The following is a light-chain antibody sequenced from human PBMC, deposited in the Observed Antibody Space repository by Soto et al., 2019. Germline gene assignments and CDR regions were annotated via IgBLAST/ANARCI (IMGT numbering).Light chain of an antibody. Sequence: DIVMTQSPDSLAVSLGERATIICKSSQSGLYSSNNKNYLAWYQQKPGQPPKLLIYWASTRESGVPDRFSGGGSGTDFTLTISSLQAEDVAVYYCQQHYTTPYSFGHGTKVESK. CDR3: QQHYTTPYS. V-gene: IGKV4-1*01. CDR1: QSGLYSSNNKNY. CDR2: WAS. J-gene: IGKJ2*03.